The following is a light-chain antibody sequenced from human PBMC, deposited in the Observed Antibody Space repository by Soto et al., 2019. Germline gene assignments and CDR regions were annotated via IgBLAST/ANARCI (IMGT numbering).Light chain of an antibody. CDR3: SSYTTSNTRQIV. J-gene: IGLJ1*01. Sequence: QSALTQPASVSGSPGQSMNISCTGTSSDVGGYNYVSWYQHHPGKAPKLIIYDVSTRPSGVSNPFSGSKSGNTASLTISGLHPEDEADYYCSSYTTSNTRQIVFGTGTKLTVL. CDR1: SSDVGGYNY. V-gene: IGLV2-14*03. CDR2: DVS.